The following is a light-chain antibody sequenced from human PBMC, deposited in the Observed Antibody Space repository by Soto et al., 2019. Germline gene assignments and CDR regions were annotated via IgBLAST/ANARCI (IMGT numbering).Light chain of an antibody. CDR2: DNA. CDR1: SSNIGNNF. Sequence: QSVLTQSPSVSAAPGQKVTITCSGSSSNIGNNFVSWYQQLLGTAPKLLIYDNAKRPSGIPDRFSGSKSGTSGTLDITGLQTGDEADYYCATWDGSLPGELFGGGTKVTVL. J-gene: IGLJ2*01. CDR3: ATWDGSLPGEL. V-gene: IGLV1-51*01.